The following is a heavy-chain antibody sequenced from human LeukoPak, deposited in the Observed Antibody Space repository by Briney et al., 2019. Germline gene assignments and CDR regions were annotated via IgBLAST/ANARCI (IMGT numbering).Heavy chain of an antibody. CDR2: IYWHGTP. D-gene: IGHD6-19*01. J-gene: IGHJ4*02. V-gene: IGHV4-39*01. Sequence: PSETLSLTCTVSGGSFSSSNFYWGWIRQPPGKGLEWIGSIYWHGTPTSNPSLKSRVTVSADTSKNQFSLNLSSVTAADTAVYYCAGSLPTTGVAGLDFWGQGTLVTVSS. CDR3: AGSLPTTGVAGLDF. CDR1: GGSFSSSNFY.